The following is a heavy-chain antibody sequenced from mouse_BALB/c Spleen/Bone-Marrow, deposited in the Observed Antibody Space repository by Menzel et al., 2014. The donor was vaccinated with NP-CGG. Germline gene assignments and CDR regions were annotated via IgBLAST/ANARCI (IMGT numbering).Heavy chain of an antibody. Sequence: QVQLQQSGSELVRPGVSVRLCCKASGYTFTSSWMHWAKQRPGQGPEWIGEIHPNSGNINYNEKFKGKATLTVDTSSGIVYVDLSSLTSEDSAVYYCARHHRYAYYFDYWGQGTTLTVSS. D-gene: IGHD2-14*01. J-gene: IGHJ2*01. V-gene: IGHV1S130*01. CDR1: GYTFTSSW. CDR3: ARHHRYAYYFDY. CDR2: IHPNSGNI.